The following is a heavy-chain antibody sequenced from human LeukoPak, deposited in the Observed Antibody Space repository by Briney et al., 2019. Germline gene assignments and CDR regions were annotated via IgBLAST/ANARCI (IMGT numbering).Heavy chain of an antibody. Sequence: ASVKVSCKASGYTFTGYYMHWVRQAPGQGLEWMGWINSNSGGTNYAQKFQGRVTMTRDTSISTAYMELSRLRSDDTAVYYCARDIYCSSTSCGFDPWGQGTLVTVSS. CDR1: GYTFTGYY. D-gene: IGHD2-2*01. V-gene: IGHV1-2*02. J-gene: IGHJ5*02. CDR2: INSNSGGT. CDR3: ARDIYCSSTSCGFDP.